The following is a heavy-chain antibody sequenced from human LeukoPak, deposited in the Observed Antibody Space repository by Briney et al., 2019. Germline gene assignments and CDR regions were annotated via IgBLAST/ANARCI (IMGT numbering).Heavy chain of an antibody. Sequence: GGSLRLSCTASGFTFRSYWMTWVRQAPGKGLEWVANIKQDGSEKHYVDSVKGRFTISRDNAKNSLYLQMDSLRAEDTAVYYCASPGYSSGWYLQGGHNWFDPWGQGTLVTVSS. V-gene: IGHV3-7*03. CDR2: IKQDGSEK. CDR1: GFTFRSYW. J-gene: IGHJ5*02. D-gene: IGHD6-19*01. CDR3: ASPGYSSGWYLQGGHNWFDP.